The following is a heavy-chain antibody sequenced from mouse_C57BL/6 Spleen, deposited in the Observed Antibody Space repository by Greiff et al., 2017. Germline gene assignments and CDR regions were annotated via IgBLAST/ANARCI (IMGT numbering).Heavy chain of an antibody. CDR2: IHPNSGST. Sequence: QVQLQQPGAELVKPGASVKLSCKASGYTFTSYWMHWVKQRPGQGLEWIGMIHPNSGSTNYNEKFKSKATLTVDKSSSTAYMQLSSLTSEDSAVYYCARGDLDDYDNYFDYWGQGTTLTVSS. CDR1: GYTFTSYW. V-gene: IGHV1-64*01. D-gene: IGHD2-4*01. CDR3: ARGDLDDYDNYFDY. J-gene: IGHJ2*01.